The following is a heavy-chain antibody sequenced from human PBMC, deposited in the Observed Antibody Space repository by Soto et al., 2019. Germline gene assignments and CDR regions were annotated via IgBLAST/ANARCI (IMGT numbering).Heavy chain of an antibody. D-gene: IGHD2-15*01. CDR3: ARDKGVVAANDAFDI. CDR1: GGTFSSYT. J-gene: IGHJ3*02. Sequence: ASVKVSCKASGGTFSSYTISWVRQAPGQGPEWMGRIIPILGITNYAQKFQGRVTITADKSTSTAYMELSSLRSEDTAVYYCARDKGVVAANDAFDIWGQGTMVTVSS. V-gene: IGHV1-69*04. CDR2: IIPILGIT.